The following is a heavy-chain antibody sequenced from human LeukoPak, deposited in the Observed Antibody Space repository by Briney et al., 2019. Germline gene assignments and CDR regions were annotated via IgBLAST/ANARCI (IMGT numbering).Heavy chain of an antibody. CDR3: AKDQRAMVRGALHDRFDY. J-gene: IGHJ4*02. CDR2: ISGSGGST. CDR1: GFTFSSYA. V-gene: IGHV3-23*01. D-gene: IGHD3-10*01. Sequence: GGSLRLSCAASGFTFSSYAMSWVRQAPGNGLEWVSAISGSGGSTYYADSVKGRFTISRDNAKNTLYLQMNSLRAEDTGVDYCAKDQRAMVRGALHDRFDYWGQGTLVTVSS.